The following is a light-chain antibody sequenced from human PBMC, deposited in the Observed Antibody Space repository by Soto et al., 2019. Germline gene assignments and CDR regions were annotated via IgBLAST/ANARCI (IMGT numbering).Light chain of an antibody. V-gene: IGLV2-14*01. J-gene: IGLJ2*01. CDR3: SSYTSITTPAI. CDR1: SSDVGYYNY. Sequence: QSALTQPASVSGSPGQSITISCTGTSSDVGYYNYVSWYQQHPGKAPKLMIYEVSNRPSGVSNRFSGAKSGNTASLTISGLQDEDEADYYCSSYTSITTPAIFAGGTKQTVL. CDR2: EVS.